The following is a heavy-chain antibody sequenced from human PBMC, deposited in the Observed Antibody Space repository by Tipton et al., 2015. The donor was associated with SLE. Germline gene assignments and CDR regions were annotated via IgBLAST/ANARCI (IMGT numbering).Heavy chain of an antibody. CDR1: GGSISRYY. D-gene: IGHD2-8*02. CDR3: ARDRPKAGGLFGETSYFDY. V-gene: IGHV4-4*07. Sequence: TLSLTCTVSGGSISRYYWSWIRQPAGKGLEWIGHIYTSGSTNYNPSLKSRVTISVDTSKNQFSLKLSSVTAADTAVYYCARDRPKAGGLFGETSYFDYWGQGTLVTVPS. J-gene: IGHJ4*02. CDR2: IYTSGST.